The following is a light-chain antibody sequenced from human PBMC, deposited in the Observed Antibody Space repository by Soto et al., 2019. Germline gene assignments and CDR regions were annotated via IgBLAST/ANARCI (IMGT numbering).Light chain of an antibody. V-gene: IGKV1-5*01. CDR3: KQYNSYSPWT. CDR2: DAS. CDR1: QSISNW. J-gene: IGKJ1*01. Sequence: DIQMTQSPSTLSASVGDRVTITCRASQSISNWLAWYQQKAGKAPKILIYDASSLGSGVPSRFSGSGSGTEFTLTISSLQPGDSATYYCKQYNSYSPWTFGQGTKVEI.